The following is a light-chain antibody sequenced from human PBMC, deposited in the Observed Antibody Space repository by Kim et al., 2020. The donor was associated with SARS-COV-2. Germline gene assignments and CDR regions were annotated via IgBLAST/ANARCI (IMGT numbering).Light chain of an antibody. V-gene: IGLV3-1*01. CDR2: PDS. CDR3: PACDSSTVV. J-gene: IGLJ2*01. Sequence: SYELTQPPSVSVSPGQTASITCSGDKLGDNYACWYQQKPGQSPVLFIYPDSKRPSGIPERFSGSNSWNTSTLTISGTPAMDDAAYYCPACDSSTVVFVGG. CDR1: KLGDNY.